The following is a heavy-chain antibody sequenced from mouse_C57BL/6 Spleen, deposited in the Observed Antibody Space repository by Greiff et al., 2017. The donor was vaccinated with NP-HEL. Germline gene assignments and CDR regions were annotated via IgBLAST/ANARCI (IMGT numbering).Heavy chain of an antibody. CDR3: ARKGCDGRYDAMDY. CDR1: GYTFTSYT. D-gene: IGHD3-3*01. CDR2: INPSSGNT. V-gene: IGHV1-4*01. J-gene: IGHJ4*01. Sequence: VQLQQSGAELARPGASVKMSCKASGYTFTSYTMHWVKQRPGQGLEWIGYINPSSGNTKYNQKFKDKATLTADKSSSTAYMQLSSLTSEDSAVYYGARKGCDGRYDAMDYWGQGTSVTVSS.